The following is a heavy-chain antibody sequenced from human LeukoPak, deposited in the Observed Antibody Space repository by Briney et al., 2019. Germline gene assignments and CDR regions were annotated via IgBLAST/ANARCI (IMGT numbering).Heavy chain of an antibody. D-gene: IGHD3-10*01. Sequence: SETLSLTCTVSGGSISSYYWSWIRQPPGKGLEWIGYIYYSGSTNYNPSLKSRVTTSVDTSKNQFSLKLSSVTAADTAVYYCARLKWFGVWGMDVWGQGTTVTVSS. V-gene: IGHV4-59*08. J-gene: IGHJ6*02. CDR3: ARLKWFGVWGMDV. CDR2: IYYSGST. CDR1: GGSISSYY.